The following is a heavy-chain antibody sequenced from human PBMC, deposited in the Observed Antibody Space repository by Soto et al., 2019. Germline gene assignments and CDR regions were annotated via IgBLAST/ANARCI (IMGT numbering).Heavy chain of an antibody. Sequence: EVQVVESGGGLVQPGGSLRLSCAASGFIVSSNYMSWVRQAPGKGLEWVSFIHSDGSTFYADSVKGRFTISRDTSKNTVSLQMNGLRAEDTAVYYCATGLDNAKIHHWGQGTLVTVSS. V-gene: IGHV3-66*01. CDR2: IHSDGST. CDR3: ATGLDNAKIHH. CDR1: GFIVSSNY. J-gene: IGHJ1*01. D-gene: IGHD1-1*01.